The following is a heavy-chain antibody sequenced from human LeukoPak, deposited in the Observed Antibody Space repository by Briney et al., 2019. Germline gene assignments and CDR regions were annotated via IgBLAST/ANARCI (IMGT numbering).Heavy chain of an antibody. V-gene: IGHV3-30*01. D-gene: IGHD3-22*01. CDR1: GFTFRRYT. CDR3: ARDGSGYWFDY. J-gene: IGHJ4*02. Sequence: TGGSLRLSCAASGFTFRRYTMHWVRQAPGKGLEWVAVISYDGRNENYADSVSGRFTISRDNSKNTLYLQMNSLRAEDTAVYYCARDGSGYWFDYWGQGTLATVSS. CDR2: ISYDGRNE.